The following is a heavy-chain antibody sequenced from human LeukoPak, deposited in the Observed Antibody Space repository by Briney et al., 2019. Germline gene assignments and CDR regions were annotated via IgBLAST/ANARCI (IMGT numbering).Heavy chain of an antibody. V-gene: IGHV1-69*13. CDR3: ARADYDGYGNWALEAFDY. CDR2: IIPLFKTA. CDR1: RGSLSSYG. Sequence: GASVKVSCKASRGSLSSYGFSWVRQAPGQGLDWMGGIIPLFKTAKYAQKFQDRVTITADESSSTVYMELSSLRSEDTAVYYCARADYDGYGNWALEAFDYWGQGTLVTVSS. J-gene: IGHJ4*02. D-gene: IGHD4-17*01.